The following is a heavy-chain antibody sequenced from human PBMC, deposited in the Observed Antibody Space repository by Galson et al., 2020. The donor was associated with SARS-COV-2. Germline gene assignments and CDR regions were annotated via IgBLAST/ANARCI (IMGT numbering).Heavy chain of an antibody. J-gene: IGHJ6*02. Sequence: GGSLRLSCAASGFTFSSYWMSWVRQAPGKGLEWVANIKQDGSEKYYVASVKGRFTISRDNSKNSLYLQMNSLRAEDTSVYDCARDGSKGSSGWYYYGRDVWGQGARVTVSS. CDR2: IKQDGSEK. D-gene: IGHD6-19*01. V-gene: IGHV3-7*01. CDR1: GFTFSSYW. CDR3: ARDGSKGSSGWYYYGRDV.